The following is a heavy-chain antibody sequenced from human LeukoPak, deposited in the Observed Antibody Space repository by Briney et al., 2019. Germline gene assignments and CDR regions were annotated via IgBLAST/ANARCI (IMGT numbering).Heavy chain of an antibody. Sequence: GGSLRLSCAASGFNFTNYNMNWVRQAPGKGLEWVSSIHSSSGSIYYADSLKGRFTISRDNAKNSLYLQMNSLRAEDTAVYYCAMEMATDGYWGQGTLVTVSS. CDR3: AMEMATDGY. CDR2: IHSSSGSI. V-gene: IGHV3-21*01. D-gene: IGHD5-24*01. J-gene: IGHJ4*02. CDR1: GFNFTNYN.